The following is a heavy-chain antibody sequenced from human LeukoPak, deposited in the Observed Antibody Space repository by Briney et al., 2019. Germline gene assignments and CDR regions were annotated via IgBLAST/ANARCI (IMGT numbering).Heavy chain of an antibody. CDR3: ARGGIAAAGTYY. CDR1: GFTFSSCS. V-gene: IGHV3-21*01. CDR2: ISSSSSYI. J-gene: IGHJ4*02. Sequence: GGSLRLSCAASGFTFSSCSMNWVRQAPGKGLEWVSSISSSSSYIYYADSVEGRFTISRDNAKNSLYLQMNSLRAEDTAVYYCARGGIAAAGTYYWGQGTLVTVSS. D-gene: IGHD6-13*01.